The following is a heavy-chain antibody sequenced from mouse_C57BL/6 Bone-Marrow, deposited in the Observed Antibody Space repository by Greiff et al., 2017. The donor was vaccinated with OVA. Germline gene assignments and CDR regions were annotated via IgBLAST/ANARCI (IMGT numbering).Heavy chain of an antibody. CDR2: IDPSDSYT. CDR3: ARWDRKYFDV. J-gene: IGHJ1*03. Sequence: VKLQQPGAELVKPGASVKLSCKASGYTFTSYWMQWVKQRPGQGLEWIGEIDPSDSYTNYNQKFKGKATLTVDTSSSTAYMQLSSLTSEDSAVYYCARWDRKYFDVWGTGTTVTVSS. V-gene: IGHV1-50*01. CDR1: GYTFTSYW. D-gene: IGHD4-1*01.